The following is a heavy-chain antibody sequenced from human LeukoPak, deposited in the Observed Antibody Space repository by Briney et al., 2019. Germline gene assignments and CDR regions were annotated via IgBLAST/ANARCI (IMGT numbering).Heavy chain of an antibody. CDR1: GFSLTSYA. V-gene: IGHV3-64*01. D-gene: IGHD6-13*01. Sequence: GGSLRLSCAASGFSLTSYAMHWVRQVSGKGLEYVSAISTRGDNTYYAHSVKGRFTISRDSSKNTLYLQMDSLRTENTVVYYCGSWYGYWGQGTLVTVSS. CDR3: GSWYGY. J-gene: IGHJ4*02. CDR2: ISTRGDNT.